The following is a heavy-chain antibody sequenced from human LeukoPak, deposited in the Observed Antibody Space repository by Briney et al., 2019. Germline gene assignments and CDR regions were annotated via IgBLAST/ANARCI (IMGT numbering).Heavy chain of an antibody. V-gene: IGHV1-18*01. D-gene: IGHD3-22*01. CDR3: ARDRWLSTEYYYDSSGLTDVLFDP. CDR2: ISAYNGNT. CDR1: GYTFTKYG. Sequence: ASVKVSCKASGYTFTKYGMSWVRQAPGQGLEWMGWISAYNGNTNYAQNLQGRVTMTTDISTSTAYMELRSLRSDDTAVYYCARDRWLSTEYYYDSSGLTDVLFDPWGQGTLVTVSS. J-gene: IGHJ5*02.